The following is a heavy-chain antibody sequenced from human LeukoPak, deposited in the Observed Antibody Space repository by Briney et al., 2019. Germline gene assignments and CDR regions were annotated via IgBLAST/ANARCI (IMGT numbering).Heavy chain of an antibody. V-gene: IGHV3-30*04. CDR1: GFTFSSYA. J-gene: IGHJ6*02. CDR2: ISYDGSNK. CDR3: ARDGGYPLAYYGMDV. Sequence: GGSLRLSCAASGFTFSSYAMHWVRQAPGKGLEWVAVISYDGSNKYYADSVKGRFTISRDNSKNTLYLQMNSLRAEDTAVYYCARDGGYPLAYYGMDVWGQGTTVTVSS. D-gene: IGHD5-12*01.